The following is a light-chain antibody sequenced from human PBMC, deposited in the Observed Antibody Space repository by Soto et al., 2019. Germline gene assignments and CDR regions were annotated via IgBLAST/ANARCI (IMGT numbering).Light chain of an antibody. Sequence: QSALTQPASVSGSPGQSITISCTGTSSDVGGSNYVSWYQQHPGKAPKLMIYEVTNRPSGVSNRFSGSKSDNTASLTISGLQAEDEADYYCSSYASSSTSNYVFGTGTKLTVL. CDR3: SSYASSSTSNYV. CDR1: SSDVGGSNY. V-gene: IGLV2-14*01. J-gene: IGLJ1*01. CDR2: EVT.